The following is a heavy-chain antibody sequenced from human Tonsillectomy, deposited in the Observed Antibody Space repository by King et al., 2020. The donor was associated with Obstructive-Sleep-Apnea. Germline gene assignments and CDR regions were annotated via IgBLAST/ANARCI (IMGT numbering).Heavy chain of an antibody. CDR2: ISWNSGRI. D-gene: IGHD6-19*01. CDR1: GFTFDDYA. Sequence: VQLVESGGGLVQPGRSLRLSCAASGFTFDDYAMHWVRHAPGRGLEWVSGISWNSGRIDSGDYLKDPFTISRDNAKNSLFLQMNSLRTKDTALYYSAKDLSSGWYGPVDYWGQGTLVTVSS. V-gene: IGHV3-9*01. CDR3: AKDLSSGWYGPVDY. J-gene: IGHJ4*02.